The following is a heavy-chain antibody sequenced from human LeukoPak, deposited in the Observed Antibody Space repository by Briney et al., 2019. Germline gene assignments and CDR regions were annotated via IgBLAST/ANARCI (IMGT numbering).Heavy chain of an antibody. D-gene: IGHD1-26*01. CDR1: GFSFSYYE. CDR2: VGTAGDT. V-gene: IGHV3-13*04. CDR3: ARDSGGSPFDI. Sequence: AGGSLRLSCAASGFSFSYYELHWVRQATGKGLEWVSAVGTAGDTFYSGSVKGRFTISRDTSKNTLYLDMNSLRDEDTAVYYCARDSGGSPFDIWGQGTMVTVSS. J-gene: IGHJ3*02.